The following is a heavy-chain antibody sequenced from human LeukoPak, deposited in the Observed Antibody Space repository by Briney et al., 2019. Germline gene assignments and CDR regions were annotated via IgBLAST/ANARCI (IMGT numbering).Heavy chain of an antibody. Sequence: SETLSLTCTVSGGSINSTGYYWGWIRQPPGKGLEWIGSHYYSGSTYYNPSLKSRVTISVDTSKNQFSLKLRSVTAADTAVYYCARDLALVGATTLVDYWGQGTLVTVSS. J-gene: IGHJ4*02. V-gene: IGHV4-39*02. CDR3: ARDLALVGATTLVDY. D-gene: IGHD1-26*01. CDR1: GGSINSTGYY. CDR2: HYYSGST.